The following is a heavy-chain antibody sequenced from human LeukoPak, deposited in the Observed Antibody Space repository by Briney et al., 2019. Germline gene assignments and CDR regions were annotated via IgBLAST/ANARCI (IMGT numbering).Heavy chain of an antibody. CDR2: ISAYNGNT. D-gene: IGHD3-22*01. V-gene: IGHV1-18*01. J-gene: IGHJ4*02. CDR3: ARATYYYDSSGYVDY. Sequence: GASVKVSCKASGYTFTSYGISWVRQAPGQGLEWMGWISAYNGNTNYAQKLQGRVTMTTDTSTSTAYMELRSLRSDDTAVYYCARATYYYDSSGYVDYWGQGTLVTVSS. CDR1: GYTFTSYG.